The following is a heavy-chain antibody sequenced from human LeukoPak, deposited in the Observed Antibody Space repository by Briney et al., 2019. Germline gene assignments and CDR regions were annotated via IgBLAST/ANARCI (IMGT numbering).Heavy chain of an antibody. D-gene: IGHD3-10*01. J-gene: IGHJ4*02. CDR2: MNPSSGNT. CDR3: ARGRRDSRQFDY. Sequence: ASVKVSCKASEYTFTSYDINWVRQATGQGLEWMGWMNPSSGNTGYAQKFQDRVTMTRNTSISTAYMELSSLRSEDTAVYYCARGRRDSRQFDYWSQGTLVTVSS. V-gene: IGHV1-8*01. CDR1: EYTFTSYD.